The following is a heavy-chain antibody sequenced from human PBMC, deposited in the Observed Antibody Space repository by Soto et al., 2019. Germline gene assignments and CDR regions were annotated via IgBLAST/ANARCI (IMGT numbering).Heavy chain of an antibody. CDR3: ARDPDYYDSSGYYFGAFDI. V-gene: IGHV6-1*01. D-gene: IGHD3-22*01. Sequence: SQTLSLTCAISGDSVSSNSAAWNWIRQSPSRGLEWLGRTYYRSKWYNDYAVSVKSRITINPDTSKNQFSLQLNSVTPEDTAVYYCARDPDYYDSSGYYFGAFDIWGQGTMVTVSS. CDR1: GDSVSSNSAA. CDR2: TYYRSKWYN. J-gene: IGHJ3*02.